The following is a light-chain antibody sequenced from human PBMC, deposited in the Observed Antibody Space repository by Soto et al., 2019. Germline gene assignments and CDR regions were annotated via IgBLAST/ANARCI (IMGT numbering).Light chain of an antibody. Sequence: EIVLTQSPGTLSLSPGERATLSCRASQTVAGSYLAWYQQKPGQAPRLLIYDTSARAAGIPARFSGSGSATEFTLTISSLQSTDFGVYYCQQYINWPRTFGQGTKVDIK. J-gene: IGKJ1*01. CDR2: DTS. CDR1: QTVAGSY. CDR3: QQYINWPRT. V-gene: IGKV3-15*01.